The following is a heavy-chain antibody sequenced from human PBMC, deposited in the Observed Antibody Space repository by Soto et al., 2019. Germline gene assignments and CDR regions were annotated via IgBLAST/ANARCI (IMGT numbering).Heavy chain of an antibody. J-gene: IGHJ4*02. CDR3: AIAYCGADCYSYNFDY. CDR2: LYHSGST. V-gene: IGHV4-39*01. D-gene: IGHD2-21*02. Sequence: LETLSLTCSVSDFSSSSSRYYWGWIRQPPGKGLEWIGSLYHSGSTYYNPSLRSRVTISVDTSKSHFSLNLGSVTAADTAVYYCAIAYCGADCYSYNFDYWGPGTLVTVSS. CDR1: DFSSSSSRYY.